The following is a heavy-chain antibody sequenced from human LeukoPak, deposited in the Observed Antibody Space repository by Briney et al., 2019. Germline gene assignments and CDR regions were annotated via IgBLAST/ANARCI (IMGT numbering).Heavy chain of an antibody. Sequence: PGGSLRLSCAASGFTFSSYSMNWVRQAPGKGLDWVSSISSSSSYIYYADSVKGRFTISRDNAKNSLYLQMNSLRAEDTAVYYCARVRWFGELPTPYNWFDPWGQGTLVTVSS. CDR1: GFTFSSYS. CDR2: ISSSSSYI. V-gene: IGHV3-21*01. J-gene: IGHJ5*02. CDR3: ARVRWFGELPTPYNWFDP. D-gene: IGHD3-10*01.